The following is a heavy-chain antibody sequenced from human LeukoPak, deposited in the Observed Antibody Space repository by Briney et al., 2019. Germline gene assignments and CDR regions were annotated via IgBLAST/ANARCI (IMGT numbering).Heavy chain of an antibody. V-gene: IGHV4-59*01. Sequence: PSETLSLTCTVSGGSISSYYWSWIRQPPGKGLEWIGYIYYSGSTNYNPSLKSRVTISVDTSKNQFSLKLSSVTAADTAVYYCARSDILTGYSDYWGQGTLVTVSS. D-gene: IGHD3-9*01. CDR3: ARSDILTGYSDY. J-gene: IGHJ4*02. CDR1: GGSISSYY. CDR2: IYYSGST.